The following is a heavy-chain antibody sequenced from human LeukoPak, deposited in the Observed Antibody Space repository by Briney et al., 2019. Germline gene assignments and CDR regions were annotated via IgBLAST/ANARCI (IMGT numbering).Heavy chain of an antibody. CDR2: ISYDGSNK. J-gene: IGHJ4*02. CDR1: GFTFSSYA. V-gene: IGHV3-30-3*01. D-gene: IGHD6-13*01. CDR3: ARGFFLYEAAAHFDY. Sequence: PGRSLRLSCAASGFTFSSYAMHWVRQAPGKGLEWVAVISYDGSNKYYADSVKGRFTISRDNSKNTLYLQMNSLRAEDTAVYYCARGFFLYEAAAHFDYWGQGTLVTVSS.